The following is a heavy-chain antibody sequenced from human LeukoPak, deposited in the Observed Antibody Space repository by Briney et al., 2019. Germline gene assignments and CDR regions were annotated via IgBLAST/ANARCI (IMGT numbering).Heavy chain of an antibody. CDR3: ASHIRFYDCSGLGPWSDYYYMDV. Sequence: SETLSLTCTVSGGSISSSSYYWGWIRQPPGKGLEWIGSIYYSGSTYYNPSLKSRVTISVDTSKNQFSLKLSSVTAADTAVYYCASHIRFYDCSGLGPWSDYYYMDVWGKGTTVTVPS. V-gene: IGHV4-39*07. CDR1: GGSISSSSYY. D-gene: IGHD3-22*01. J-gene: IGHJ6*03. CDR2: IYYSGST.